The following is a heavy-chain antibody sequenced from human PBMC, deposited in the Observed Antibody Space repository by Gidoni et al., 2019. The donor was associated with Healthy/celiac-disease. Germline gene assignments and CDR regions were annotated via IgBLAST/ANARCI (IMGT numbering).Heavy chain of an antibody. J-gene: IGHJ3*02. CDR2: IYYSGGT. V-gene: IGHV4-39*01. Sequence: QLQLQESGPGLVKPSETLSLTCAGSGGPISSSSYYWGWIRQPPGKGLEWIGSIYYSGGTYYNPSLKSRVTISVDTSKNQFSLKLSSVTAADTAVYYCARRPLKGAFDIWGQGTMVTVSS. CDR3: ARRPLKGAFDI. CDR1: GGPISSSSYY.